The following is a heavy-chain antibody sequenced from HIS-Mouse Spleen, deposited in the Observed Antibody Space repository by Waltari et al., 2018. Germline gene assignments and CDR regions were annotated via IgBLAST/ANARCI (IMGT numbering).Heavy chain of an antibody. CDR3: AREIPYSSSWYDWYFDL. D-gene: IGHD6-13*01. V-gene: IGHV4-39*07. Sequence: QLQLQESGPGLVKPSETLSLTCTVSGGSISSSSYYWGWIRQPPGKGLEWIGSIYYSGSTYSNPSLKCLVTISVDTSKNQFSLKLSSVTAADTAVYYCAREIPYSSSWYDWYFDLWGRGTLVTVSS. CDR1: GGSISSSSYY. J-gene: IGHJ2*01. CDR2: IYYSGST.